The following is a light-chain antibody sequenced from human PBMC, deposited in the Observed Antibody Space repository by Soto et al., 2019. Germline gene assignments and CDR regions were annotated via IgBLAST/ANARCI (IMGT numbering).Light chain of an antibody. CDR2: DVT. CDR1: SSDVGGYNS. J-gene: IGLJ1*01. Sequence: QSVLTQPASVSGSPGQSITISCTGTSSDVGGYNSVYWYRQDPGKAPKLMIYDVTNRPSGGSNRFSGSKSGNTASLTISGLQAEDEADYYCSSFTSSITDVFGTGTKVTVL. V-gene: IGLV2-14*01. CDR3: SSFTSSITDV.